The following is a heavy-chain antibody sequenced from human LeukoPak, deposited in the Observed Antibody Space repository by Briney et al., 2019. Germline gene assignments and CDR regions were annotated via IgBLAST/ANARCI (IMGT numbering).Heavy chain of an antibody. J-gene: IGHJ6*02. V-gene: IGHV1-69*04. CDR1: GFTFSSYA. D-gene: IGHD3-10*01. CDR2: IIPILGIA. CDR3: ARDDARFGELSSYYYGMDV. Sequence: GGSLRLSCAASGFTFSSYAMSWVRQAPGKGLEWMGRIIPILGIANYAQKFQGRVTITADKSTSTAYMELSSLRSEDTAVYYCARDDARFGELSSYYYGMDVWGQGTTVTVSS.